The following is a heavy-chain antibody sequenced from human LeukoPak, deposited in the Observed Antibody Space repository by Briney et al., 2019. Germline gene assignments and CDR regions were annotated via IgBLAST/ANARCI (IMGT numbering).Heavy chain of an antibody. CDR2: ISYDGSNK. D-gene: IGHD2-15*01. CDR1: GFTFSSYA. Sequence: GGSLRLSCAASGFTFSSYAMHWVRQAPGKGLEWVAVISYDGSNKYYADSVKGRFTISRDNSKNTLYLQMNSLRAEDTAVYYCARDPGYCSGGSCYNYFDYWGQGTLVTVSS. V-gene: IGHV3-30*04. CDR3: ARDPGYCSGGSCYNYFDY. J-gene: IGHJ4*02.